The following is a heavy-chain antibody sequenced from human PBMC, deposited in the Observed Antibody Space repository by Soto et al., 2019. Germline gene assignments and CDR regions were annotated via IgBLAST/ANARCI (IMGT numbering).Heavy chain of an antibody. V-gene: IGHV4-31*03. CDR2: IYYSGST. CDR3: ARGAYYDFWSGYHHNWFDP. Sequence: PSETLSLTCTVSGGSISSGGYYWSWIRQHPGKGLEWIGYIYYSGSTYYNPSLKSRVTISVDTSKNQFSLKLSSVTAADTAVYYCARGAYYDFWSGYHHNWFDPWGQGTLVTVSS. D-gene: IGHD3-3*01. J-gene: IGHJ5*02. CDR1: GGSISSGGYY.